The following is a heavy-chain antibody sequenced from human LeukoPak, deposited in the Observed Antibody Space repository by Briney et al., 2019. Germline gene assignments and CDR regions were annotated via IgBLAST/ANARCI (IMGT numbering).Heavy chain of an antibody. CDR2: IYYSGST. V-gene: IGHV4-59*12. Sequence: SGTLSLTCTVSGGSISSYYWSWIRQPPGKGLEWIGYIYYSGSTNYNPSLRSRVTLSIDTSKNQFSLKLSSVTAADTAVYYCGRLNLPAVSGAFDYWGQGTLVTVSS. D-gene: IGHD2-2*01. CDR1: GGSISSYY. CDR3: GRLNLPAVSGAFDY. J-gene: IGHJ4*02.